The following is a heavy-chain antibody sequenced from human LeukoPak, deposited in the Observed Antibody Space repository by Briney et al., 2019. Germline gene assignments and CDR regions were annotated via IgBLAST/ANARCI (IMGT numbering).Heavy chain of an antibody. CDR1: GFTFSNAW. D-gene: IGHD3-16*02. Sequence: GGSLRLSCAASGFTFSNAWKSWVRQAPGKGLEWVGRIKRKTDGGTTEYCTPVKGRFTISRDDSKNTVFLQMNSLKTEDTAVYYCTTGLSTWGQGTLVTVSS. J-gene: IGHJ5*02. V-gene: IGHV3-15*01. CDR2: IKRKTDGGTT. CDR3: TTGLST.